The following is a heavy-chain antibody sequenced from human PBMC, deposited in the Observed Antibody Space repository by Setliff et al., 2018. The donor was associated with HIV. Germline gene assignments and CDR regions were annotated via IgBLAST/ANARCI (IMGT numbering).Heavy chain of an antibody. D-gene: IGHD4-17*01. V-gene: IGHV4-59*12. CDR2: IYYSGST. Sequence: SETLSLTCTVSGGSISSYYWSWIRQPPGKGLEWIGYIYYSGSTYYNPSLKSRVTISVDTSKNQFSLKLSSVTAADTAVYYCARYDYGDFDYWGQGTLVTVSS. J-gene: IGHJ4*02. CDR1: GGSISSYY. CDR3: ARYDYGDFDY.